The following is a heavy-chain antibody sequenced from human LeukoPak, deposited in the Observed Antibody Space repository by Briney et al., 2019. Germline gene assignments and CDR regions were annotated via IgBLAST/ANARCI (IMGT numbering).Heavy chain of an antibody. CDR2: ISWNSGSI. Sequence: PGGSLRLSCAASGFTFDDYAMHWVRQAPGKGLEWVSGISWNSGSIGYADSVKGRFTISRDNAKNSLYLQMNSLRAEDTAVYYCARELKETYYYDSSGYYLEALDYWGQGTLVTVSS. CDR3: ARELKETYYYDSSGYYLEALDY. D-gene: IGHD3-22*01. J-gene: IGHJ4*02. V-gene: IGHV3-9*01. CDR1: GFTFDDYA.